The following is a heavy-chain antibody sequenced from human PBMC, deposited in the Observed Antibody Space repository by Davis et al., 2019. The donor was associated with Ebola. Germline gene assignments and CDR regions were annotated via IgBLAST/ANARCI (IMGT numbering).Heavy chain of an antibody. J-gene: IGHJ2*01. V-gene: IGHV4-38-2*02. CDR2: IYHSGST. Sequence: PSETLSLTCAVSGYSISSGYYWGWIRQPPGKGLEWIGSIYHSGSTYYNPSLKSRVTISVDTSKNQFSLKLSSVTAADTAGYYGAREGWGKGYFDLWGRGTLVTVSS. CDR3: AREGWGKGYFDL. CDR1: GYSISSGYY. D-gene: IGHD3-16*01.